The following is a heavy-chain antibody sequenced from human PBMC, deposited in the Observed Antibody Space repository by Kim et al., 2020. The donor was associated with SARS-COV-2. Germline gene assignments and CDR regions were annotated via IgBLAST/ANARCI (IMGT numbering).Heavy chain of an antibody. Sequence: GGSLRLSCVASDFNISLYNMNWVRQAPGKGLEWISYISFSGNFKYYADSVKGRFTVSRDNAQNSLFLQMDSLRADDTAVYYCANDPGFGTYDYLDVWGLGTKVTVSS. V-gene: IGHV3-48*01. J-gene: IGHJ3*01. D-gene: IGHD3-10*01. CDR1: DFNISLYN. CDR2: ISFSGNFK. CDR3: ANDPGFGTYDYLDV.